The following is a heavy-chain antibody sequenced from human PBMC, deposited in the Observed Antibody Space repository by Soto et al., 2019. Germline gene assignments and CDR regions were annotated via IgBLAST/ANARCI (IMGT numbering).Heavy chain of an antibody. CDR1: GGSISSGGYS. D-gene: IGHD6-19*01. CDR2: IYHSGST. Sequence: QLQLQESGSGLVKPSQTLSLTCAVSGGSISSGGYSWSWIRQPPGKGLEWIGYIYHSGSTYYNPSPKRGVTQSVDRSKNPFSPKLSSVTAAGTAGDYCSRGCKGHSRGWSHWGQGTLVTVSS. V-gene: IGHV4-30-2*01. J-gene: IGHJ4*02. CDR3: SRGCKGHSRGWSH.